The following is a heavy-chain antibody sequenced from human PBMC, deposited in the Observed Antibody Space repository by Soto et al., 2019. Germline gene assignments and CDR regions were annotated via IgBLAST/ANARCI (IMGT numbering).Heavy chain of an antibody. D-gene: IGHD5-18*01. CDR1: GYRFTHFY. Sequence: SEEVSYQASGYRFTHFYIHWVRQAPGQGLEWMGRINVDAGGTTYAQKFQGSVTMTRDTSISTAYMEVTNVKSDDTAIYYCARDGNFVLRGYSFGFDFWGQGTRVTVYS. CDR2: INVDAGGT. V-gene: IGHV1-2*06. J-gene: IGHJ4*02. CDR3: ARDGNFVLRGYSFGFDF.